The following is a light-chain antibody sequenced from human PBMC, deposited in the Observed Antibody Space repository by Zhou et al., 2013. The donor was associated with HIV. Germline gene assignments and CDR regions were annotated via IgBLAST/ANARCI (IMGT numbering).Light chain of an antibody. V-gene: IGKV1-33*01. J-gene: IGKJ3*01. CDR1: QGIGSS. CDR3: QQYDDLPFT. CDR2: GAS. Sequence: IQLTQSPSSLSASVGDRVTITCQASQGIGSSLQWYQQKPGRAPNLLVHGASNLHRGVPSRFSGSGSGTHFTFTITSLRPEDIATYYCQQYDDLPFTFGPGSKVD.